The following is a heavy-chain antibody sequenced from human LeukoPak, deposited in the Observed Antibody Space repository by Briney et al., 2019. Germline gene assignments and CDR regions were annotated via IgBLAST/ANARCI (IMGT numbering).Heavy chain of an antibody. J-gene: IGHJ4*02. CDR3: ARGGIAARPFDY. D-gene: IGHD6-6*01. CDR1: GYIFNKYG. V-gene: IGHV1-18*01. CDR2: ISCYNGDT. Sequence: ASVKVSCKASGYIFNKYGVSWVRQAPGQGLEWLAWISCYNGDTNYAQKFQGRVTVTTDTSTSTVFMELSSLRSEDTAVYYCARGGIAARPFDYWGQGTLVTVSS.